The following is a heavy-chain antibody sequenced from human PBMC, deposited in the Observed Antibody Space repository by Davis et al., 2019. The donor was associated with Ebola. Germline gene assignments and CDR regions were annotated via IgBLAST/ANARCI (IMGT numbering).Heavy chain of an antibody. CDR1: GYSFTSYW. V-gene: IGHV5-51*01. Sequence: GESLKISCTGSGYSFTSYWIGWVRQMPGKGLEWMGIIYPGDSDTRYSPSFQGQVTISADKSISTAYLQWSSLKASDTAMYYCAGHAGPPEIAARPSYYYYGMDVWGQGTTVTVSS. J-gene: IGHJ6*02. CDR3: AGHAGPPEIAARPSYYYYGMDV. D-gene: IGHD6-6*01. CDR2: IYPGDSDT.